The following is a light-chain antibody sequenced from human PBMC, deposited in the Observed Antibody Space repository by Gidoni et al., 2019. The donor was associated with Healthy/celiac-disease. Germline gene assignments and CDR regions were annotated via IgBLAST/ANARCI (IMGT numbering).Light chain of an antibody. J-gene: IGLJ1*01. Sequence: QSVLTQPPSVSGAPGQRVTISCTGSSSTIGAGYDVHWYQQRPGTAPKLLIYGNSNRPSGVPDRFSGSKSGTSASLAITGLQAEDDADYYCQSYDSSLSGSRVFGTGTKVTVL. V-gene: IGLV1-40*01. CDR1: SSTIGAGYD. CDR2: GNS. CDR3: QSYDSSLSGSRV.